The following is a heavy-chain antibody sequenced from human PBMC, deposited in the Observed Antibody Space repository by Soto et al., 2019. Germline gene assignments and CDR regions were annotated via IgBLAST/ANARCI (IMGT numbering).Heavy chain of an antibody. Sequence: TPFLTCTVPGGSITRSSYYWGWVRQPPGKGLEWIGSIYYSGSTYYNPSLKSRVTITVDTSKNQFSLKLSPVTAADTAVYYCATQVVGDREASEFDTLCQETLLTISS. V-gene: IGHV4-39*05. CDR3: ATQVVGDREASEFDT. CDR1: GGSITRSSYY. D-gene: IGHD2-15*01. CDR2: IYYSGST. J-gene: IGHJ5*02.